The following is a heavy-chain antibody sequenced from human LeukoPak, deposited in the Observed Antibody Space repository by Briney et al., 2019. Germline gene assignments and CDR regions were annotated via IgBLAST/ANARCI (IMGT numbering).Heavy chain of an antibody. J-gene: IGHJ5*02. V-gene: IGHV1-8*03. Sequence: ASVKVSCKASGYTFTSYDINWVRQATGQGLEWMGWMNPNSGNTGYAQKFQGRVTITRNTSISTAYMELGSLRSEDTAVYYCARDPVFGGYCSSTSCSRGNWFDPWGQGTLVTVSS. CDR1: GYTFTSYD. CDR3: ARDPVFGGYCSSTSCSRGNWFDP. D-gene: IGHD2-2*01. CDR2: MNPNSGNT.